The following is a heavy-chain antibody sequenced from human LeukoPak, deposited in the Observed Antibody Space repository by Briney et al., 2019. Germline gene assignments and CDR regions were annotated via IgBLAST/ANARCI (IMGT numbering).Heavy chain of an antibody. D-gene: IGHD3-22*01. V-gene: IGHV4-31*03. CDR3: ARQQYYYDSSGSQADDAFDI. Sequence: KSSETLYLTCTVSGGSISSGGYYWSWIRQHPGKGLEWIGYIYYSGSTYYNPSLKSRVTISVDTSKNQFSLKLSSVTAADTAVYYCARQQYYYDSSGSQADDAFDIWGQGTMVTVSS. J-gene: IGHJ3*02. CDR2: IYYSGST. CDR1: GGSISSGGYY.